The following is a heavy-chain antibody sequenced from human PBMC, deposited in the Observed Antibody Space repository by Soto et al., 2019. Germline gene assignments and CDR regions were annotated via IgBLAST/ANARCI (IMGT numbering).Heavy chain of an antibody. J-gene: IGHJ4*02. V-gene: IGHV4-31*03. Sequence: PSETLSLTRTVAGGSISSGGYYWSWIRQQPGKGREWIGYIYYSWSTYYNPSLKSRVTISVDTSKNQFSLKLSSVTAADTAVYYCARERGTKYYYDSSGYYDYWGQGTLVTVSS. CDR3: ARERGTKYYYDSSGYYDY. CDR1: GGSISSGGYY. D-gene: IGHD3-22*01. CDR2: IYYSWST.